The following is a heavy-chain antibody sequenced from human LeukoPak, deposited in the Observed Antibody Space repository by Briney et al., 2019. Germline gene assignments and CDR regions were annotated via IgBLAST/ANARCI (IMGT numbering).Heavy chain of an antibody. CDR3: ARSLRVAVAASY. V-gene: IGHV3-21*01. Sequence: PGGSLRPSRLASGFSFSMYTMNSVRHAAGKGLEWVSSISSTGTYIYYADSVKGRFTISRDNAKNLLYLQMNSLTAEDTAIYYCARSLRVAVAASYWGQGTLVTVSS. CDR2: ISSTGTYI. J-gene: IGHJ4*02. CDR1: GFSFSMYT. D-gene: IGHD6-19*01.